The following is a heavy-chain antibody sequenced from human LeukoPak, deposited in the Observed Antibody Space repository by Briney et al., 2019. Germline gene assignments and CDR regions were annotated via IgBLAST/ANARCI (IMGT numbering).Heavy chain of an antibody. CDR1: GGSFSGYY. J-gene: IGHJ5*02. CDR2: INHSGST. V-gene: IGHV4-34*01. CDR3: ARFSVAAAGTGWFDP. Sequence: SETLSLTCAVYGGSFSGYYWSWIRQPPGKGLEWIGEINHSGSTNYNPSLKSRVTISVDTSKNQLSLKLSSVTAADTAVYYCARFSVAAAGTGWFDPWGQGTLVTVS. D-gene: IGHD6-13*01.